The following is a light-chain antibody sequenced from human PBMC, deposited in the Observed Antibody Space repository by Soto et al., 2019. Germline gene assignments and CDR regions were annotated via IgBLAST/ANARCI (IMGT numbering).Light chain of an antibody. V-gene: IGKV1-39*01. CDR3: HQSYSTPQT. Sequence: DIQMTQSPSCLSASVGDSVTITCRASQSVRNYLNWYQHKPGKAPKLLIYGASRLQTGVPSRFSGSGSGTDFTLTVSSLHPEDFATYYCHQSYSTPQTFGQGTKVDIK. J-gene: IGKJ1*01. CDR2: GAS. CDR1: QSVRNY.